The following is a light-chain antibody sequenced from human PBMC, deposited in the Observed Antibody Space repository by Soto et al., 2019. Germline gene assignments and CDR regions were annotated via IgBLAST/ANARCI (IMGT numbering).Light chain of an antibody. CDR3: SSFTSRFTFV. J-gene: IGLJ1*01. CDR1: RSDVGAYNY. Sequence: QSALTQPASVSGSPGQSIAISCTGTRSDVGAYNYVSWYQQHPGKAPKLMISEVTNRPSGVSDRFSGSKCGNTASLTISGLQAEDEADYYCSSFTSRFTFVFGTGTKLTVL. V-gene: IGLV2-14*01. CDR2: EVT.